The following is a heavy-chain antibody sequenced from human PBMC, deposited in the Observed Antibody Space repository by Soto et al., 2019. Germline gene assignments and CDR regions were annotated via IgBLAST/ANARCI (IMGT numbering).Heavy chain of an antibody. D-gene: IGHD3-3*01. CDR1: GGSVNGYY. Sequence: SETLSLTCAVYGGSVNGYYWNWIRQPPGQGLEWIGEINHTGGTHYNPSLKSRVTMSVDTSKNQFSLRLSSVTAADTAIYYCATRITVFGLLIPPFEPWGQGTQVTVSS. CDR2: INHTGGT. CDR3: ATRITVFGLLIPPFEP. J-gene: IGHJ5*02. V-gene: IGHV4-34*01.